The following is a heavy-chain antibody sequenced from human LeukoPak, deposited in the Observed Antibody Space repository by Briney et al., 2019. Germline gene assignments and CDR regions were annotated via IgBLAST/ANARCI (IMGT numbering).Heavy chain of an antibody. Sequence: GASVKVSCMASGYTFSGYYIHWVRQAPGQGLEWMGWINPNSGDTEYVQNFQGRVTMTTNTSISTAYMELSSLRSDDTAVYYCARGRTLAGDGVPFDYWGQGTLVTVSS. J-gene: IGHJ4*02. D-gene: IGHD3-10*01. CDR2: INPNSGDT. V-gene: IGHV1-2*02. CDR3: ARGRTLAGDGVPFDY. CDR1: GYTFSGYY.